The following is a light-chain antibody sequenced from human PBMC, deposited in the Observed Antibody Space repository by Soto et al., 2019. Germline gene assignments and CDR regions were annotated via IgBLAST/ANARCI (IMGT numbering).Light chain of an antibody. CDR3: QQYGRSPNT. Sequence: EIVLTQSPGTLSLSPGERATLSCRASQSVSSSYLAWYQQKPGQAPRLLIYGASSRATGIPDRFSGSGSGTDFTLTISSLEPEDFATYYCQQYGRSPNTFGQGTKTEI. V-gene: IGKV3-20*01. J-gene: IGKJ2*01. CDR2: GAS. CDR1: QSVSSSY.